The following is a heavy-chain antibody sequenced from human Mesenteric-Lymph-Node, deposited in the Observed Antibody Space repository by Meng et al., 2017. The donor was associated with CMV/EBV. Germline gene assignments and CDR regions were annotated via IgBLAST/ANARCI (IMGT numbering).Heavy chain of an antibody. D-gene: IGHD6-13*01. Sequence: GSLRLSCTVSGGSISSYYWSWIRQPPGKGLEWIGEINHSGSTNYNPSLKSRVTISVDTSKNQFSLKLSSVTAADTAVYYCARGYSVTPYNWFDPWGQGTLVTVSS. V-gene: IGHV4-34*01. CDR3: ARGYSVTPYNWFDP. CDR1: GGSISSYY. CDR2: INHSGST. J-gene: IGHJ5*02.